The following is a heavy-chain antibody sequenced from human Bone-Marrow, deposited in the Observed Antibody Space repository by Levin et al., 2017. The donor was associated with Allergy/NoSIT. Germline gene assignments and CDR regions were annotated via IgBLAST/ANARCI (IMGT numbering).Heavy chain of an antibody. CDR1: GFTFGSYA. V-gene: IGHV3-23*01. J-gene: IGHJ4*02. CDR2: ITGSGDST. CDR3: AKDHDSGYDY. D-gene: IGHD5-12*01. Sequence: GESLKISCAASGFTFGSYAMSWVRQAPGKGLEWVSSITGSGDSTHYADSVKGRFTISRDNSKNTLYLQMNSLRAEDTAIYYCAKDHDSGYDYWGQGTLVTVSS.